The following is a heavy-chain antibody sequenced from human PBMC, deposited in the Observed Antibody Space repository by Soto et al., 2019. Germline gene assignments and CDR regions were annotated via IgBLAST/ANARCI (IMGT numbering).Heavy chain of an antibody. V-gene: IGHV1-18*01. CDR1: GYTFTSYG. Sequence: ASVKVSCKASGYTFTSYGISWVRQAPGQGLEWMGWISAYNGNTNYAQKLQGRVAMTTDTSTSTAYMELRSLRSDDTAVYYCARFRATLPTYYYDSSGYYYFDYWGQGTLVTVSS. CDR3: ARFRATLPTYYYDSSGYYYFDY. J-gene: IGHJ4*02. CDR2: ISAYNGNT. D-gene: IGHD3-22*01.